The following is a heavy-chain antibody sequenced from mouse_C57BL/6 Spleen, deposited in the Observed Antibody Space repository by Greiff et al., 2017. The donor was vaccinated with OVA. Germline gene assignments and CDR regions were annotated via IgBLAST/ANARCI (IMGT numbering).Heavy chain of an antibody. CDR2: IRLKSDNYAT. CDR1: GFTFSNYW. Sequence: EVKLMESGGGLVQPGGSMKLSCVASGFTFSNYWMNWVRQSPEKGLEWVAQIRLKSDNYATHYAESVKGRFTISRDDSKSSVYLQMNNLRAEDAGIYYCTDPHYYGSGGYFDVWGTGTTVTVSS. CDR3: TDPHYYGSGGYFDV. V-gene: IGHV6-3*01. J-gene: IGHJ1*03. D-gene: IGHD1-1*01.